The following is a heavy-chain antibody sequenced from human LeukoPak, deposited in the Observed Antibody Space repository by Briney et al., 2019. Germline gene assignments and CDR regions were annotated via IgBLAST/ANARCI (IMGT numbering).Heavy chain of an antibody. D-gene: IGHD3-22*01. Sequence: SETLSLTCTVSGGSISSHYWSWIRQPPGKGLEWIGYIYYSGSTNYNPSLKSRVTISVDTSKNQFSLKLSSVTAADTAVYYCASSPLYYYDSSGYFNYWGQGTLVTVSS. CDR2: IYYSGST. J-gene: IGHJ4*02. CDR3: ASSPLYYYDSSGYFNY. V-gene: IGHV4-59*11. CDR1: GGSISSHY.